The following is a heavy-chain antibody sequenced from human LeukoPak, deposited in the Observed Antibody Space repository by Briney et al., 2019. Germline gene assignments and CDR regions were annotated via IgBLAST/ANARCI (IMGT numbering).Heavy chain of an antibody. CDR3: AKDRRIAAPCYFDY. J-gene: IGHJ4*02. CDR2: ISGGGGSA. CDR1: GFTFSSYA. Sequence: GGSLRLSCAASGFTFSSYAMSWVRQAPGKGLEWVSGISGGGGSAYFADSVKGRFTISRDNSKNTLFLQMNSLGAEDTALYYCAKDRRIAAPCYFDYLGQGALVTVSS. D-gene: IGHD6-13*01. V-gene: IGHV3-23*01.